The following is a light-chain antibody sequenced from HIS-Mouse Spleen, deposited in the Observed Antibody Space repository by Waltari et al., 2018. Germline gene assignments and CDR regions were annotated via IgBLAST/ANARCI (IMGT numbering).Light chain of an antibody. J-gene: IGLJ2*01. Sequence: SYELTQPPSVSVSPGQTARIPCPGDDMPKKYAYWYQQKSGQAPVLVIYEDSKRPSGIPERFSGSSSGTMATLTISGAQVEDEADYYCYSTDSSGNHRVFGGGTKLTVL. CDR2: EDS. CDR1: DMPKKY. CDR3: YSTDSSGNHRV. V-gene: IGLV3-10*01.